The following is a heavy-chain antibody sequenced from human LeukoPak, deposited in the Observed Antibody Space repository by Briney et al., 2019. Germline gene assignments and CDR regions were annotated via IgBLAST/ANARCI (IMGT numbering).Heavy chain of an antibody. V-gene: IGHV3-30*04. CDR1: GFTFSTHT. CDR2: IESDGRNK. CDR3: ARDQDPLWFGELSTGGYFDL. Sequence: PGRSLRLSCAPSGFTFSTHTMHWVRQAPGKGLEWVAVIESDGRNKYYAESVRGRFTISRGNAKNSLYLQMNSLRAEDTAVYYCARDQDPLWFGELSTGGYFDLWGRGTLVTVSS. D-gene: IGHD3-10*01. J-gene: IGHJ2*01.